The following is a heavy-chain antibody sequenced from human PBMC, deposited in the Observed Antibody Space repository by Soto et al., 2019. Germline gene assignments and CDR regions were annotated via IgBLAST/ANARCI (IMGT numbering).Heavy chain of an antibody. V-gene: IGHV4-34*01. J-gene: IGHJ1*01. CDR3: ARKLAPIAAADLTFQH. CDR1: GGSFSGYY. CDR2: INHSGST. D-gene: IGHD6-13*01. Sequence: SETLSLTCAVYGGSFSGYYWSWIRQPPGKGLEWIGEINHSGSTNYNPSLKSRVTISVDTSKNQFSLKLSSVTAADTAVYYCARKLAPIAAADLTFQHWGQGTLVTVSS.